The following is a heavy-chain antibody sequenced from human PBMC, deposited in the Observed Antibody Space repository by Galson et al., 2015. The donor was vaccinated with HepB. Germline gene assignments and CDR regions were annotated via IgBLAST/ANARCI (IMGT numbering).Heavy chain of an antibody. CDR1: GYTFTSYA. V-gene: IGHV7-4-1*02. CDR3: ACTKRRHFDAFDI. CDR2: INTNTGNP. J-gene: IGHJ3*02. Sequence: SVKVSCKASGYTFTSYAMNWVRQAPGQGLEWMGWINTNTGNPTYAQGFTGRFVFSLDTSVSTAYLQISSLKAEDTAVYYCACTKRRHFDAFDIWGQGTMVTVSS.